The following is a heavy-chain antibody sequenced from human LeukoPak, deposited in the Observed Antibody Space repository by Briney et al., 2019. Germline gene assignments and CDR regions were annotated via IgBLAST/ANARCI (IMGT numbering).Heavy chain of an antibody. CDR1: GYTFTSYG. Sequence: ASVKVSRKASGYTFTSYGISWVRQAPGQGLEWMGWISAYNGNTNYAQKFQGRVTITTDESTSTAYMELSSLRSEDTAVYYCARDGFLPHYDFWSTTMDRYYMDVWGKGTTVTVSS. D-gene: IGHD3-3*01. CDR3: ARDGFLPHYDFWSTTMDRYYMDV. CDR2: ISAYNGNT. V-gene: IGHV1-18*01. J-gene: IGHJ6*03.